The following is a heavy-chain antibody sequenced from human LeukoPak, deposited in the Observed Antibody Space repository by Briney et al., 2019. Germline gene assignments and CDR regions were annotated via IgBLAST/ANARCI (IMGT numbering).Heavy chain of an antibody. CDR2: LSGSGVST. V-gene: IGHV3-23*01. D-gene: IGHD5-18*01. CDR3: AKEGGTRGYSYGHAFEY. Sequence: GGSLRLSCAASGSTFSIYAMSWVRQAPGKGLEWVSALSGSGVSTYYADSVKGRFTISRDNSKNTLYLQMNSLRDEDTAVYYCAKEGGTRGYSYGHAFEYWGQGTLVTVSS. J-gene: IGHJ4*02. CDR1: GSTFSIYA.